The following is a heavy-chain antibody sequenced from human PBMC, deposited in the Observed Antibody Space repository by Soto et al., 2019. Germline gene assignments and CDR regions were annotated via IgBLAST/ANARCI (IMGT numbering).Heavy chain of an antibody. V-gene: IGHV1-2*02. CDR1: GYPFTGYY. J-gene: IGHJ5*02. Sequence: XSVKVSCKASGYPFTGYYMHWVRQAPGQGLEWMGWINPNSGGTNYAQKFQGRVTMTRDTSISTAYMELSRLRSDDTAVYYCARDATYYDFWSGYPTGNWFDPWGQGTLVTVSS. CDR3: ARDATYYDFWSGYPTGNWFDP. D-gene: IGHD3-3*01. CDR2: INPNSGGT.